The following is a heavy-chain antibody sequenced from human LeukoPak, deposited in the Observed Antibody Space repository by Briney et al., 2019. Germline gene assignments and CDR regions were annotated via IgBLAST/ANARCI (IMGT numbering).Heavy chain of an antibody. Sequence: PSETLSLTCTVSGGSISSSSYYWGWIRQPPGKGLEWIGSIYYSGSTYYNPSLKSRVTISVDTSKNQFSLKLSSVTAADTAVYYCARGMVGGYFDYWGQGTLVTVSS. CDR1: GGSISSSSYY. CDR3: ARGMVGGYFDY. J-gene: IGHJ4*02. D-gene: IGHD3-10*02. CDR2: IYYSGST. V-gene: IGHV4-39*01.